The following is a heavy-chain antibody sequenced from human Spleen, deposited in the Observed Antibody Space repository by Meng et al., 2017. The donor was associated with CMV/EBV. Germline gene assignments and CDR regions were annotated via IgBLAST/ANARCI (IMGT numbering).Heavy chain of an antibody. CDR3: ARGGLRYSSSWPFDY. J-gene: IGHJ4*02. V-gene: IGHV4-34*01. D-gene: IGHD6-13*01. Sequence: QVQLQQWGAGLLKPSETLSLTCAVYGGSFSGYYWSWIRQPPGKGLEWIGEINHSGSTNYNPSLKSRVTMSVDTSKNQFSLKLSSVTAADTAVYYCARGGLRYSSSWPFDYWGQGTLVTVSS. CDR2: INHSGST. CDR1: GGSFSGYY.